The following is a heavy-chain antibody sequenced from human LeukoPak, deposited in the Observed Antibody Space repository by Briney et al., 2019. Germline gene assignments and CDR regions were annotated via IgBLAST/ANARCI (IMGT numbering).Heavy chain of an antibody. CDR1: GGSISSSNW. V-gene: IGHV4-4*02. CDR3: ARLTGGSGSLFDY. Sequence: PSGTLSLTCAVSGGSISSSNWWSWVRQPPGEGLEWIGEIYHSGSTNYNPSLKSRVTISVDKSKNQFSLKLSSVTAADTAVYYCARLTGGSGSLFDYWGQGTLVTVSS. D-gene: IGHD3-10*01. J-gene: IGHJ4*02. CDR2: IYHSGST.